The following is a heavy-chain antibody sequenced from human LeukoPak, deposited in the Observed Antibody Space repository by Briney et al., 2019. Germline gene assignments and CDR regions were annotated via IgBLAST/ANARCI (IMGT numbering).Heavy chain of an antibody. CDR1: GYTFTGYY. CDR2: TNPNSGGT. D-gene: IGHD3-22*01. CDR3: AKDHTSDSSGFFDY. Sequence: GASVKVSCKASGYTFTGYYMHWVRQAPGQGLEWMGWTNPNSGGTNYAQKFQGRVTMTRDTSISTAYMELSRLRSDDTAVYYCAKDHTSDSSGFFDYWGQGTLVTVSS. V-gene: IGHV1-2*02. J-gene: IGHJ4*02.